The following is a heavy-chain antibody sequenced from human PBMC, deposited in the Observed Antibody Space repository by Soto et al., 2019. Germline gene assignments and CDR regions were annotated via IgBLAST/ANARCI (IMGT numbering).Heavy chain of an antibody. V-gene: IGHV3-48*02. CDR3: ARDPYGGNSRGYYFDY. J-gene: IGHJ4*02. CDR2: ISSSSITI. D-gene: IGHD4-17*01. Sequence: GGSLRLSCAASGFTVSSNYMNWVRQAPGKGLEWVSYISSSSITIYYADSVKGRFTISRDNAKNSLYLQMNSLRDEDTAVYYCARDPYGGNSRGYYFDYWGQGTLVTVSS. CDR1: GFTVSSNY.